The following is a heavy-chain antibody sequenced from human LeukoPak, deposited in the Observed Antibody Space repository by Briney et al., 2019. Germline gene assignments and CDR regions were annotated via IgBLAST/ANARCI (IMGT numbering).Heavy chain of an antibody. D-gene: IGHD2-15*01. CDR3: ARIDCTGGSCRQYYYYGMDV. Sequence: HPGRSLRLSCAASGFTFNTYGMNWVRQAPGKGLEWVGVIWYDGSIKYYADSVKGRFTISRDNSKNMMYLQMNSLRAEDTAVYHCARIDCTGGSCRQYYYYGMDVWGQGTTVTVSS. J-gene: IGHJ6*02. V-gene: IGHV3-33*01. CDR1: GFTFNTYG. CDR2: IWYDGSIK.